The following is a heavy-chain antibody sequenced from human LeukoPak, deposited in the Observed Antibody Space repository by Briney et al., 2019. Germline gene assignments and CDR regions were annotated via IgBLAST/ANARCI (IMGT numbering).Heavy chain of an antibody. CDR3: ARALRESHRPVYSYYYMDV. Sequence: GGSLRLSCAASEFTFNNYAVSWVRQAPGQGLEWVSTISGRGGITYYADSVKGRFTISRDNSKNTVFLQMNSLRVDDTAVYYCARALRESHRPVYSYYYMDVWGKGTTVTASS. CDR1: EFTFNNYA. CDR2: ISGRGGIT. J-gene: IGHJ6*03. V-gene: IGHV3-23*01.